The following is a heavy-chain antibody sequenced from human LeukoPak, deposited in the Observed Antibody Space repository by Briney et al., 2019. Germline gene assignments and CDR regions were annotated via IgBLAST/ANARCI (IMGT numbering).Heavy chain of an antibody. CDR2: IKLDGSEK. V-gene: IGHV3-7*03. CDR1: GFTFGKYW. J-gene: IGHJ4*02. Sequence: QSGGSLRLSWVASGFTFGKYWMSWVRQAPGKGLEWVANIKLDGSEKNYVDSVKGRFTISRDNTKNSLYLQMNSLRVEDTAVFYCARDQYDTWSRRGNFDSWGQGTLVIVSS. D-gene: IGHD3-3*01. CDR3: ARDQYDTWSRRGNFDS.